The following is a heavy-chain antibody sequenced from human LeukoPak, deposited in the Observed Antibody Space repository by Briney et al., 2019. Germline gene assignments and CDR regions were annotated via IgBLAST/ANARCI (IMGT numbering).Heavy chain of an antibody. Sequence: ASVKVSCKVSGYTLTELSMHWVRQAPGKGLEWMGGFDPEDGETIYAQKFQGRATMTEDTSTDTAYMELSSLRSEDTAVYYCATAPYYYDSSGYNDFAYWGQGTLVTVSS. D-gene: IGHD3-22*01. J-gene: IGHJ4*02. CDR3: ATAPYYYDSSGYNDFAY. CDR2: FDPEDGET. CDR1: GYTLTELS. V-gene: IGHV1-24*01.